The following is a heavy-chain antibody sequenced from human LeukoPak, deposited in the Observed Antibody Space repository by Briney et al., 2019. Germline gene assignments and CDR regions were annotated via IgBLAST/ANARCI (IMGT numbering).Heavy chain of an antibody. J-gene: IGHJ6*02. CDR2: IKQDGSEK. D-gene: IGHD5-18*01. Sequence: PGGSLRLSCTASGFTFSSYWMDWVRQAPGKGLEWVANIKQDGSEKYYVDSVKGRFTISRDNSKNTLYLQMNSLRAEDTAVYYCARDPTYSYGYYYYYYGMDVWGQGTTVTVSS. CDR1: GFTFSSYW. CDR3: ARDPTYSYGYYYYYYGMDV. V-gene: IGHV3-7*01.